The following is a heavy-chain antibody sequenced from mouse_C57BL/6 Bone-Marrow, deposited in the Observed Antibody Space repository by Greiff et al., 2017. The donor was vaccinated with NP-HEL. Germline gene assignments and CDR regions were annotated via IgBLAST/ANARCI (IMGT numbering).Heavy chain of an antibody. D-gene: IGHD1-1*01. CDR3: ATYYYGSSPGWYFDV. Sequence: QVQLQQSGAELARPGASVKMSCKASGYTFTSYTMHWVKQRPGQGLEWIGYINPSSGYTKYNQKFKDKATLTADKSSSTAYMQLSSLTSEDSAVYYCATYYYGSSPGWYFDVWGTGTTVTVSS. V-gene: IGHV1-4*01. CDR2: INPSSGYT. J-gene: IGHJ1*03. CDR1: GYTFTSYT.